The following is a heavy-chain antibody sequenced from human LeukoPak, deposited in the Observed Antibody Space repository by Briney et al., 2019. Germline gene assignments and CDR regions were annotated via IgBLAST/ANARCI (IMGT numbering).Heavy chain of an antibody. CDR2: IYTSGST. CDR1: GGSISSYY. V-gene: IGHV4-4*07. Sequence: PSETLSLPCTVSGGSISSYYWSWIRQPAGKGLEWIGRIYTSGSTNYNPSLKSRVTMSVDTSKNQFSLKLSSVTAADTAVYYCARVEYSTNGVCIDNWFDPWGQGTLVTVSS. CDR3: ARVEYSTNGVCIDNWFDP. J-gene: IGHJ5*02. D-gene: IGHD2-8*01.